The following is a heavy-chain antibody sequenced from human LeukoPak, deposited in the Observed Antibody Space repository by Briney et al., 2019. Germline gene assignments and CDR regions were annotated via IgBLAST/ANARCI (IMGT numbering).Heavy chain of an antibody. J-gene: IGHJ5*02. CDR3: ARSNYDSTTFYYHLDL. V-gene: IGHV3-74*01. D-gene: IGHD2/OR15-2a*01. CDR1: GFTFSSYW. CDR2: VDVHGQGT. Sequence: GGSLRLSCAASGFTFSSYWMHWVRQAPGKGPVWVSRVDVHGQGTAYADSVKGRFTISRDNAKNTLSLQMNSLSAENTAVYYCARSNYDSTTFYYHLDLWGQGTLVTVSS.